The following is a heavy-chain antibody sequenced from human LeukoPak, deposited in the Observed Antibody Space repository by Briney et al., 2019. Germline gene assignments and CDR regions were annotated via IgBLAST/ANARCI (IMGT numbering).Heavy chain of an antibody. J-gene: IGHJ4*02. Sequence: SETLSLTCTVSGGSISSYYWSWIRQPPGKGLEWIGYIYYSGSTNYNPSLKSRVTISVDTSKNQFSLKVSSVTAADTAVYYCARGSSGWYYFDYWGQGTLVTVSS. D-gene: IGHD6-19*01. CDR1: GGSISSYY. V-gene: IGHV4-59*08. CDR3: ARGSSGWYYFDY. CDR2: IYYSGST.